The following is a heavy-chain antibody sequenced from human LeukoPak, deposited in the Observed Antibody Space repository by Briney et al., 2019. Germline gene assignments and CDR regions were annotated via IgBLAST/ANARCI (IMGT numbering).Heavy chain of an antibody. CDR2: MYYSGST. D-gene: IGHD6-13*01. J-gene: IGHJ4*02. CDR1: GGSISSSSYY. Sequence: PSETLSLTRTVSGGSISSSSYYWGWIRQPPGKGLEWIGSMYYSGSTYSNPSLKSRVTIFVDMSKNQFSLKVSSVTAADTAVYYCARDRSIAAAGYYFDYWGQGTLVTVSS. V-gene: IGHV4-39*02. CDR3: ARDRSIAAAGYYFDY.